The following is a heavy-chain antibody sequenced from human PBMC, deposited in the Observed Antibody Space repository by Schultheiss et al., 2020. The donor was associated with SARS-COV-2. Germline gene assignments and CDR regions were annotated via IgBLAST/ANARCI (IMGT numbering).Heavy chain of an antibody. CDR1: GGTFSSYA. D-gene: IGHD1-26*01. Sequence: SVKVSCKASGGTFSSYAISWVRQAPGQGLEWMGRIIPILGIANYAQKFQGRVTITADKSTSTVYMELSSLRSDDTAVYYCARKMVGDYWGQGTLVTVSS. V-gene: IGHV1-69*04. J-gene: IGHJ4*02. CDR3: ARKMVGDY. CDR2: IIPILGIA.